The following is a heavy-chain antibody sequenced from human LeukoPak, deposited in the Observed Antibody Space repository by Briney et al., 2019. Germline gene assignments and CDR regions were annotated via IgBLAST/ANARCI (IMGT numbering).Heavy chain of an antibody. D-gene: IGHD2-21*02. CDR1: GFTFSSYG. V-gene: IGHV3-30*18. CDR3: AEEVTSLDD. CDR2: ISYDGSNQ. J-gene: IGHJ4*02. Sequence: GGSLRLSCAASGFTFSSYGMHWVRQAPGKGLEWVALISYDGSNQYYADSVKGRFTVSRDNSKNTLSMQMNSLRVEDTAVYYCAEEVTSLDDWGQGALVTVSS.